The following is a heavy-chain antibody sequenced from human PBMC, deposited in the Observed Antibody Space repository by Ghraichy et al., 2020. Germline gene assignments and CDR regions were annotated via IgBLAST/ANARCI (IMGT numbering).Heavy chain of an antibody. V-gene: IGHV4-34*01. CDR1: GGSFSGYY. CDR2: INHSGST. J-gene: IGHJ4*02. CDR3: ARRREWLRFRGVYFDY. D-gene: IGHD5-12*01. Sequence: SETLSLTCAVYGGSFSGYYWSWIRQPPGKGLEWIGEINHSGSTNYNPSLKSRVTISVDTSKNQFSLKLSLVTAADPAVYYCARRREWLRFRGVYFDYWGQGTLVTVSS.